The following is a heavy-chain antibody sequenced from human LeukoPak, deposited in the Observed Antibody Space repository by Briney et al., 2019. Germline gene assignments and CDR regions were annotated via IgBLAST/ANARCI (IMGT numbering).Heavy chain of an antibody. J-gene: IGHJ3*02. Sequence: GGSLRLSCAASGFTFSSYGMHWVRQAPGKGLEWVAVIWYDGSNKYYADSVKGRFTISRDNSKNTLYLQMNSLRAEDTAVYYCARARDSSGYNDAFDIWGQGTMVTVSS. CDR2: IWYDGSNK. CDR3: ARARDSSGYNDAFDI. CDR1: GFTFSSYG. D-gene: IGHD3-22*01. V-gene: IGHV3-33*01.